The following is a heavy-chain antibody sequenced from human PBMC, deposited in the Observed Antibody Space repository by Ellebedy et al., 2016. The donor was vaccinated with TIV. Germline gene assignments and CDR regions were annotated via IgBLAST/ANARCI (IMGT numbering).Heavy chain of an antibody. V-gene: IGHV4-59*08. CDR3: ARHGPMAYCGGDCYTLYYFDY. Sequence: SETLSLTCTVSGGSISSYYWSWIRQPPGKGLEWIGYIYYSGSTNYNPSLKSRVTISVDTSKNQFSLKLSSVTAADTAVYYCARHGPMAYCGGDCYTLYYFDYWGQGTLVTVSS. D-gene: IGHD2-21*02. CDR1: GGSISSYY. CDR2: IYYSGST. J-gene: IGHJ4*02.